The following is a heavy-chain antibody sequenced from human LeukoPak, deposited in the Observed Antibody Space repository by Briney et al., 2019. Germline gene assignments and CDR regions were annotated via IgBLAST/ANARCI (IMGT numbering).Heavy chain of an antibody. J-gene: IGHJ4*02. Sequence: PGGSLRLSCAASGFTYSSYAMTWVRQAPGRGLEWVSSISVTGSSAYYADSVKGRSTISRDNSMNTVDLQMNSLRADDTAVYYCAKDRGSTGWSDYWGQGTLVTVSS. CDR2: ISVTGSSA. CDR3: AKDRGSTGWSDY. V-gene: IGHV3-23*01. D-gene: IGHD6-19*01. CDR1: GFTYSSYA.